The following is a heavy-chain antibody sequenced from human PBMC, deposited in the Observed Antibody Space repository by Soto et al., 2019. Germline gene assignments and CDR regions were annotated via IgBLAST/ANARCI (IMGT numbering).Heavy chain of an antibody. Sequence: QVTVKESGPVLVKPTETLTLTCTVSGFSLSNAGLGVSWIRQPPGKALEWLAHIFSNDEKSYRKSLKSRLTISKDTSKSQVILTMTNLDPVDTATYYCASTYSTSWYWFDPWGQGTLVTVSS. D-gene: IGHD6-13*01. CDR2: IFSNDEK. CDR1: GFSLSNAGLG. J-gene: IGHJ5*02. V-gene: IGHV2-26*04. CDR3: ASTYSTSWYWFDP.